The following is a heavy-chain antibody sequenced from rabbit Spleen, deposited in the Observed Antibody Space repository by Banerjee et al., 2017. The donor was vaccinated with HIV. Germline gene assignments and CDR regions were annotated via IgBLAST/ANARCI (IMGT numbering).Heavy chain of an antibody. Sequence: QSLEESGGDLVKPGTSLTLTCTASGFSFSSSYWICWVRQAPGKGLEWIACIYAGERANTYYATWAKGRFTISKTSSTTVTLQMTSLTAADMATYFCARSYPGYGYGEDLWGQGTLVTVS. CDR3: ARSYPGYGYGEDL. D-gene: IGHD7-1*01. J-gene: IGHJ6*01. CDR1: GFSFSSSYW. V-gene: IGHV1S40*01. CDR2: IYAGERANT.